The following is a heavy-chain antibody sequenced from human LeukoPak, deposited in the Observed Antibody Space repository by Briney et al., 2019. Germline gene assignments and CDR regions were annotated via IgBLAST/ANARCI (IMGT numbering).Heavy chain of an antibody. CDR3: ARDKGNYDILTGYYPSGWFDP. D-gene: IGHD3-9*01. CDR1: GGSISSSNW. V-gene: IGHV4-4*02. CDR2: IYHSGST. J-gene: IGHJ5*02. Sequence: SGTLSLTCAVSGGSISSSNWWSWVRQPPGKGLEWIGEIYHSGSTNYNPSLKSRVTISVDKSKNQFSLKLSSVTAADTAVYYCARDKGNYDILTGYYPSGWFDPWGQGTLVTVSS.